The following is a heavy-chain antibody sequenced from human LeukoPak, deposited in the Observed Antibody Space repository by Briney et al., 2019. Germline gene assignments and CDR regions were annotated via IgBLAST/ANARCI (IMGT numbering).Heavy chain of an antibody. CDR3: AKDSEFWSGYYKSYDFDY. V-gene: IGHV3-23*01. Sequence: PGGSLRLPCAASGFTYSSYAMRWVRQAPAKGLEWVSAISGSGGSTYYADSVKGRFTISRDNSKNTLYLQMNSLRAEDTAVYYCAKDSEFWSGYYKSYDFDYWGQGTLVTVSS. CDR2: ISGSGGST. D-gene: IGHD3-3*01. J-gene: IGHJ4*02. CDR1: GFTYSSYA.